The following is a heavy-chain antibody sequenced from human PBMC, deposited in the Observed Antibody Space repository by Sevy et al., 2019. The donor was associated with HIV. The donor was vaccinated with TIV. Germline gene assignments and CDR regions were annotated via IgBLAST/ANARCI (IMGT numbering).Heavy chain of an antibody. J-gene: IGHJ6*02. CDR2: INTLSDTI. Sequence: GGSLRLSCTASGFTFRRNSMNWVRQAPGKGLEWLAYINTLSDTIKYADSVKGRFTISRDNAKNSLYLQMNSLRVEDTAVYYCARRPDLGVPIATGVLDVWGQGTTVTVSS. CDR1: GFTFRRNS. D-gene: IGHD3-3*01. V-gene: IGHV3-48*01. CDR3: ARRPDLGVPIATGVLDV.